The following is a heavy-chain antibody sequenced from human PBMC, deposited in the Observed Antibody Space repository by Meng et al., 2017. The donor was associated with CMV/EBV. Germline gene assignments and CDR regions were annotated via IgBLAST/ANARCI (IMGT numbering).Heavy chain of an antibody. CDR3: ARYNWNFDYYYGMDV. V-gene: IGHV4-59*01. CDR2: IYYSGSI. CDR1: GGSISSYY. D-gene: IGHD1-7*01. J-gene: IGHJ6*02. Sequence: GSLRLSCTVSGGSISSYYWSWIRQPPGKGLEWIGYIYYSGSINYNPSLKSRVTISVDTSKNQFSLKLSSVTAADTAVYYCARYNWNFDYYYGMDVWGQGTTVTVSS.